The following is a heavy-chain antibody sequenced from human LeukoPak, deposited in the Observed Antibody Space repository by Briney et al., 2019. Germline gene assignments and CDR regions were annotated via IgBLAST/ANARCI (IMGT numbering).Heavy chain of an antibody. CDR1: GFTFSTYW. J-gene: IGHJ4*02. CDR3: AKTNSGQYFDY. V-gene: IGHV3-74*01. Sequence: GGSLRLSCTGSGFTFSTYWMHWVRQAPGKGLVWVSRINPDGSSTNYADSVKGRFTISRDNSKNTLYLQMNSLRAEDTAEYYCAKTNSGQYFDYWGQGTLVTVSS. CDR2: INPDGSST. D-gene: IGHD6-19*01.